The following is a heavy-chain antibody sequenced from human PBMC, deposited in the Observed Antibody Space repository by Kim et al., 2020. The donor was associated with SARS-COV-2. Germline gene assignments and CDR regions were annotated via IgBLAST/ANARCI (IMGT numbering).Heavy chain of an antibody. V-gene: IGHV3-23*01. D-gene: IGHD1-20*01. CDR3: AIRGWYPLEN. CDR2: IGDTGVNK. J-gene: IGHJ4*02. CDR1: GLTFRSHT. Sequence: GGSLRLSCAASGLTFRSHTMTWVRQAPGKGLEWVASIGDTGVNKYYADSVAGRFTIARDNSKDTLFLEINRPRDEDTGVYYCAIRGWYPLENWGQGVLVTVSS.